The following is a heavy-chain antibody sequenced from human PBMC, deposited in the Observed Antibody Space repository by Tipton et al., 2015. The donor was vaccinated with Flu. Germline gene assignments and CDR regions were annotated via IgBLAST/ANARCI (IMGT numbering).Heavy chain of an antibody. CDR2: INPSGST. Sequence: TLSLTCAVNGGSFSGNYWNWIRQPPGKGLEWIGEINPSGSTIYNPSLKSRVTISLDTSKNQFSLRLSSVTAADTAVYYCARAPIWSGYVTYAMDVWGQGTTVTVS. CDR1: GGSFSGNY. J-gene: IGHJ6*02. V-gene: IGHV4-34*01. D-gene: IGHD3-3*01. CDR3: ARAPIWSGYVTYAMDV.